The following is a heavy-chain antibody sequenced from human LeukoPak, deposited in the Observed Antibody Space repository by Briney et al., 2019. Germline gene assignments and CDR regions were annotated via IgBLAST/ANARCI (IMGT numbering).Heavy chain of an antibody. J-gene: IGHJ4*02. CDR3: ARGGFGELLKA. CDR1: GDSIKNEDYY. CDR2: ISEIGTT. D-gene: IGHD3-10*01. Sequence: PSQTLSLTCTIFGDSIKNEDYYWNWIRQPPGKGLEWIGYISEIGTTYYNPSLKSRVTISVDTSKNQFSLKLSSVTAADTAVYYCARGGFGELLKAWGQGALVTVSS. V-gene: IGHV4-30-2*01.